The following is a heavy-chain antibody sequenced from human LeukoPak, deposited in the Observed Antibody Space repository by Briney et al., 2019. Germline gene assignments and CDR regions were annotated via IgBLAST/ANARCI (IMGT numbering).Heavy chain of an antibody. D-gene: IGHD5-18*01. J-gene: IGHJ4*02. CDR3: AKDYGYSYGFDY. CDR1: GFTFSSYG. CDR2: IWYDGSNK. V-gene: IGHV3-33*06. Sequence: PGGSLRLSCAVSGFTFSSYGMHWVRQAPGKGLEWVAVIWYDGSNKYYADSVKGRFTISRDNSKNTLYLQMNSLRAEDTAVYYCAKDYGYSYGFDYWGQGTLVTVSS.